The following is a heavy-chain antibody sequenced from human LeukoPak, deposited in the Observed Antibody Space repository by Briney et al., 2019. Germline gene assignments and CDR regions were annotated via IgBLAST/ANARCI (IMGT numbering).Heavy chain of an antibody. D-gene: IGHD3-22*01. J-gene: IGHJ4*02. V-gene: IGHV4-59*01. CDR3: ARDRYYYDSSGYSRHFDY. Sequence: PSETLSLTCTVSGGSISSYYWSWIRQPPGKGLGWIGYIYYSGSTNYNPSLKSRVTISVDTSKNQFSLKLSSVTAADTAVYYCARDRYYYDSSGYSRHFDYWGQGTLVTVSS. CDR2: IYYSGST. CDR1: GGSISSYY.